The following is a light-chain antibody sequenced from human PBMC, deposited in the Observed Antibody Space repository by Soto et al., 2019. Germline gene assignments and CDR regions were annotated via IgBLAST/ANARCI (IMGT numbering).Light chain of an antibody. CDR2: DVS. V-gene: IGLV2-11*01. Sequence: QSALTQPRSVSGSPGQSVTISCTGTSSDVGGYNYVSWYQQHPGKAPKLMIYDVSKRPSGVPDRFSGSKSGNTASLTISGLQAADEADYYCCSYAGSRDVFGTGTKVTVL. CDR3: CSYAGSRDV. CDR1: SSDVGGYNY. J-gene: IGLJ1*01.